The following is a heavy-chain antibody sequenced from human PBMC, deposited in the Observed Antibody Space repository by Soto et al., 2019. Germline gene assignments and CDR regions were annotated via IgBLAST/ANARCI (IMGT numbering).Heavy chain of an antibody. D-gene: IGHD3-22*01. Sequence: PGGSLRLSCAASGFTFSDYYMSWIRQAPGKGLEWVSYIGSSDNIIYYADSVKGRFTISRDNAKNSLYPQMNSLRAEDTAVYYCARDLGYYESSGYFDYWGQGTLVTVSS. V-gene: IGHV3-11*01. J-gene: IGHJ4*02. CDR1: GFTFSDYY. CDR2: IGSSDNII. CDR3: ARDLGYYESSGYFDY.